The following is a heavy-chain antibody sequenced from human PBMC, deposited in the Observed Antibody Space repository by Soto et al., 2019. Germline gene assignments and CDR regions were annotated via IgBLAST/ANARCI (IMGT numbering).Heavy chain of an antibody. CDR1: VGSISSSAYY. Sequence: QVQLQESGPGLVKPSQTLSLTCTVSVGSISSSAYYWIWIRQHPGKGMEWIGYISHSGSTYYNPSLKSRVIISVDTSKNQFSLRLTSVTAADTAVYYCAREYTYGSNFFDCWYQGDLVTVSS. CDR2: ISHSGST. CDR3: AREYTYGSNFFDC. D-gene: IGHD5-18*01. V-gene: IGHV4-31*03. J-gene: IGHJ4*02.